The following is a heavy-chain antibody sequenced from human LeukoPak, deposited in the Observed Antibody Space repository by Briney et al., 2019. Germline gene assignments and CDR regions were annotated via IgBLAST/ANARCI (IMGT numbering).Heavy chain of an antibody. CDR2: INPNSGGT. CDR1: GYTFTVYY. J-gene: IGHJ4*02. D-gene: IGHD3-3*01. Sequence: ASVKVSFKASGYTFTVYYMHWVRQAPGQGREWMGWINPNSGGTNYAQKFQGRVTMTRDTSISTAYMELSRLRSDDTAVYYCARASYDFWSGYYPAFDYWGQGTLVTVSS. V-gene: IGHV1-2*02. CDR3: ARASYDFWSGYYPAFDY.